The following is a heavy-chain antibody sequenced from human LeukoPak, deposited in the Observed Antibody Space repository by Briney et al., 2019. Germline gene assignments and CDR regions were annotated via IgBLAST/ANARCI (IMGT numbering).Heavy chain of an antibody. CDR1: GFTFSNAW. CDR3: TLTGTTSRSSYYYGMDV. Sequence: GGSLRLSCAASGFTFSNAWMSWVCQAPGRGLEWVGRIKSKTDGGTTDYAAPVKGRFTISRDDSKNTLYLQMNSLKTEDTAVYYCTLTGTTSRSSYYYGMDVWGQGTTVTVSS. CDR2: IKSKTDGGTT. D-gene: IGHD1-7*01. V-gene: IGHV3-15*01. J-gene: IGHJ6*02.